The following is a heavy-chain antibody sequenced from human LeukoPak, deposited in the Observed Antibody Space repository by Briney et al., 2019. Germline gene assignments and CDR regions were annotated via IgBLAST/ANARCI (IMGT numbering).Heavy chain of an antibody. CDR1: GYTFTGNS. CDR3: ARDTHIVHFDY. J-gene: IGHJ4*01. Sequence: ASVKVSCKASGYTFTGNSINWLRQAPGQGLEWMGWINTNTGNPTYAQGFTGRFVFSLDTSVSTAYLQISSLKAEDTAVYYCARDTHIVHFDYWGRGTLVTVSS. CDR2: INTNTGNP. V-gene: IGHV7-4-1*02. D-gene: IGHD2-21*01.